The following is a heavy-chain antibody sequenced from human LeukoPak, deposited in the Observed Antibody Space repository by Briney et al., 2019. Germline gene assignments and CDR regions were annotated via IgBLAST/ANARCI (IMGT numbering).Heavy chain of an antibody. Sequence: TSETLSLTCTVSGGSISSSSYYWGWIRQPPGKGLEWIGSIYYSGSNYYNPSLKSRVTISVDTSKNQFSLKLSSVTAADTAVYYCARGVWVEGYSSSWYYFDYWGQGTLVTVSS. CDR3: ARGVWVEGYSSSWYYFDY. J-gene: IGHJ4*02. CDR1: GGSISSSSYY. CDR2: IYYSGSN. V-gene: IGHV4-39*07. D-gene: IGHD6-13*01.